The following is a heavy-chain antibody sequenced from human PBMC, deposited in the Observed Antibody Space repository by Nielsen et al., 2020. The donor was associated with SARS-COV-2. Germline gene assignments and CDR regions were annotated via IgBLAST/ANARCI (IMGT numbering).Heavy chain of an antibody. CDR2: ISGSGGST. V-gene: IGHV3-23*01. CDR3: AKSGRWFGELLFLDY. CDR1: GFTFSSYA. Sequence: GVLKISCAASGFTFSSYAMSWVRQAPGKGLEWVSAISGSGGSTYYADSVKGRFTISRDNSKNTLYLQMNSLRAEDTAVYYCAKSGRWFGELLFLDYWGQGTLVTVSS. J-gene: IGHJ4*02. D-gene: IGHD3-10*01.